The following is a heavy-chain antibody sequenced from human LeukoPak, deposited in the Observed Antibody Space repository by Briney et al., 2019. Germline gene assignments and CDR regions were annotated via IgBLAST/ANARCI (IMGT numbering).Heavy chain of an antibody. J-gene: IGHJ6*02. CDR1: GFTFGGSA. Sequence: GGSLRLSCAASGFTFGGSAMHWVRQASGKGLEWVGRIRSKANSYATAYAASVKGRFTISRDDSKNTAYLQMNSLRAEDTAVYYCAKDLVRITIFGVVTYGMDVWGQGTTVTVSS. CDR2: IRSKANSYAT. V-gene: IGHV3-73*01. CDR3: AKDLVRITIFGVVTYGMDV. D-gene: IGHD3-3*01.